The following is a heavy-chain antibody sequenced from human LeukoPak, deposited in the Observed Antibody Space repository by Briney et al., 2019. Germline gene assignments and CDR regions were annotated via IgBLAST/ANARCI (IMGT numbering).Heavy chain of an antibody. CDR1: GYSFTSYG. D-gene: IGHD3-3*02. CDR2: SSAYNGNS. V-gene: IGHV1-18*01. J-gene: IGHJ4*02. Sequence: GASVTVSCNASGYSFTSYGISWVRHAHGQGLGWGGGSSAYNGNSNYAQKLQGRVTMTTDTANRKAYMELRRLGSDDTAVYYCARGGAFGPVFDYWGQGTLVTVSS. CDR3: ARGGAFGPVFDY.